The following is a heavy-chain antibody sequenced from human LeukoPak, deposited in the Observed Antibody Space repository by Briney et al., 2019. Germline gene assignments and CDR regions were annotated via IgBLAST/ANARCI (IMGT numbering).Heavy chain of an antibody. CDR3: ARAASIAVADS. Sequence: SETLSLTCAVYGGSFSGYYWSWIRQPPGKGPEWIGEINHSGSTNYNPSLKSRVTISVDTSKNQFSLKLSSVTAADTAVYYCARAASIAVADSWGQGTLVTVSS. J-gene: IGHJ5*02. CDR1: GGSFSGYY. D-gene: IGHD6-19*01. CDR2: INHSGST. V-gene: IGHV4-34*01.